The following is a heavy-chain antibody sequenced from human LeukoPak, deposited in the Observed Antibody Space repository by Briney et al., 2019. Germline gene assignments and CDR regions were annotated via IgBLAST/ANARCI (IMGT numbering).Heavy chain of an antibody. Sequence: GGSLRLSCAASGFTFSSFWIHWVRQVPGKGLVWVSRINSDGFSTSYADSVKGRFTISRDDAKNSLYLQMNSLRDEDTAAYYCARDKDFGFDYWGQGTPVTVSS. J-gene: IGHJ4*02. D-gene: IGHD3-10*01. CDR3: ARDKDFGFDY. CDR1: GFTFSSFW. V-gene: IGHV3-74*01. CDR2: INSDGFST.